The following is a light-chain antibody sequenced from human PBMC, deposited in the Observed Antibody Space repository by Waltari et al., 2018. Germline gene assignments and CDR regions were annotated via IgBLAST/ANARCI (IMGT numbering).Light chain of an antibody. Sequence: DIHMTRSPSSLSASVGDKVTITCHASQDISSWLAWYQQKPGKAPKPLIYAASSLQGGVPSRFSGGGSGTDYTLIINSLQPEDFATYYCQQYDNLPYSFGQGTKVEIK. CDR3: QQYDNLPYS. CDR2: AAS. J-gene: IGKJ2*03. V-gene: IGKV1D-16*01. CDR1: QDISSW.